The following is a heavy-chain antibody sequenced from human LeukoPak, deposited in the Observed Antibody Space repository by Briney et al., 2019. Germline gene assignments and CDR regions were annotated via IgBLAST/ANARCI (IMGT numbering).Heavy chain of an antibody. CDR3: ATLHRSYDPFDY. J-gene: IGHJ4*02. Sequence: SQTLSLTCAISGDSVSSTSAVWTWIRPSPSRGLEWVGGTYYRSKWYNAYALSVRSRITTNPDTSKNQFSPQLNSVTPEDTAVYYCATLHRSYDPFDYWGQGTLVTVSS. CDR1: GDSVSSTSAV. D-gene: IGHD1-26*01. V-gene: IGHV6-1*01. CDR2: TYYRSKWYN.